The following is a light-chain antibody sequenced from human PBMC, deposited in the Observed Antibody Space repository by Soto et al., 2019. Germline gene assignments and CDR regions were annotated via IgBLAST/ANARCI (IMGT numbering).Light chain of an antibody. CDR1: QGVRSW. Sequence: DIQMTQSPSTLSGSVGDRVTITCRARQGVRSWLAWYQQKPGKAPKLLIYKASTLKSGVPSRFSGSGSGTEFTLTISSLQPDDFATYYCQHYNSYSEAFGQGTKVDIK. J-gene: IGKJ1*01. V-gene: IGKV1-5*03. CDR3: QHYNSYSEA. CDR2: KAS.